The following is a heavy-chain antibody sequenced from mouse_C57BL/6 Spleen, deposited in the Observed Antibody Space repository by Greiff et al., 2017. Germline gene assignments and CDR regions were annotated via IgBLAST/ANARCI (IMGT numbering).Heavy chain of an antibody. D-gene: IGHD2-3*01. CDR1: GYTFTDYE. CDR3: TRVGYFWFAY. CDR2: IDPETGGT. J-gene: IGHJ3*01. V-gene: IGHV1-15*01. Sequence: VQLQQSGAELVRPGASVTLSCKASGYTFTDYEMHWVKQTPVHGLEWIGAIDPETGGTAYNQKFKGKAILTADKSSSTAYMELRSLTSDDSAVYYCTRVGYFWFAYWGQGTLVTVSA.